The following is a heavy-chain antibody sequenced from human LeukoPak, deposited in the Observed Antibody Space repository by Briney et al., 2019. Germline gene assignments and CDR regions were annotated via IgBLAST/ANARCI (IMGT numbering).Heavy chain of an antibody. D-gene: IGHD6-13*01. CDR2: ISYDGSNK. Sequence: GGSLRLSCAASGFTFSSYAMHWVRQAPGKGLEWVAVISYDGSNKYYADSVKGRFTISRDNSKNTLYLQMNSLRAEDTAVYYCARDGARYSSSYYYYGMDVRGQGTTVTVSS. CDR1: GFTFSSYA. V-gene: IGHV3-30-3*01. J-gene: IGHJ6*02. CDR3: ARDGARYSSSYYYYGMDV.